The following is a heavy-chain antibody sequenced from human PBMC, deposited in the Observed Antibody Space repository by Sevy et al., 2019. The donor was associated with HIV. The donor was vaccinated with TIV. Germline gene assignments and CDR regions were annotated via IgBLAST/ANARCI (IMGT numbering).Heavy chain of an antibody. CDR2: IFSSGTT. V-gene: IGHV4-4*07. J-gene: IGHJ6*02. CDR3: ARDRGGGDCSGGSCYFDYSYYYGMDV. Sequence: SEILSLTCTVSGDSISGYYWNWIRQPAGKGLEWIGRIFSSGTTNYNPSLKSRVTMSIDTSKNQFSLRLRSVTAADSAVYYCARDRGGGDCSGGSCYFDYSYYYGMDVWGQGTTVTVSS. D-gene: IGHD2-15*01. CDR1: GDSISGYY.